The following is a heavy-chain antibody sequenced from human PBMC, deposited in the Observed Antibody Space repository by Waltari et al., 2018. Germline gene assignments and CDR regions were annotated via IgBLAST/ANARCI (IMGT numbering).Heavy chain of an antibody. CDR1: GDSISSAYY. CDR3: ARRAGYGRDKFDP. J-gene: IGHJ5*02. D-gene: IGHD5-18*01. CDR2: INHSGST. V-gene: IGHV4-38-2*01. Sequence: QVQLQESGPGLKKPSETPSLTCRVSGDSISSAYYWGWIRQPPGKGLEWIGSINHSGSTYSNPSLRGRVTTSVDTPKNQISLMLSSVTAADTAVYYCARRAGYGRDKFDPWGQGTLVTVSS.